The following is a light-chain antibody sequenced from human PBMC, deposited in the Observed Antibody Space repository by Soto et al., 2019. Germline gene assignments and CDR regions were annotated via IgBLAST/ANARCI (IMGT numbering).Light chain of an antibody. CDR2: GAS. V-gene: IGKV3-15*01. CDR1: QSVSSN. J-gene: IGKJ1*01. CDR3: QQYNNWPPWT. Sequence: EIVMTQSPATLSVSPGERATLSCRASQSVSSNLAWYQQKPGQAPRLLIYGASTRVTGIPARFSGSGSGTEFTITISSLPSEDFAVYYCQQYNNWPPWTFGQGTKVDIK.